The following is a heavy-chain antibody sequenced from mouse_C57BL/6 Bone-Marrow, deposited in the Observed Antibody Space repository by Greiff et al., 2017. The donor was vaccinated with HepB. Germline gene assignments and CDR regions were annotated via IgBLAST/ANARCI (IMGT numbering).Heavy chain of an antibody. V-gene: IGHV5-17*01. CDR1: GFTFSDYG. CDR3: ARDGLDYYGSVMDY. D-gene: IGHD1-1*01. Sequence: DVMLVESGGGLVKPGGSLKLSCAASGFTFSDYGMHWVRQAPEKGLEWVAYISSGSSTIYYADTVKGRFTISRDNAKNTLFLQMTSLRSEDTAMYYCARDGLDYYGSVMDYWGQGTSVTVSS. CDR2: ISSGSSTI. J-gene: IGHJ4*01.